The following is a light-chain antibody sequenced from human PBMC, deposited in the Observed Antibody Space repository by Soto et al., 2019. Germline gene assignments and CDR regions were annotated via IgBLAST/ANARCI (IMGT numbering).Light chain of an antibody. V-gene: IGKV1-39*01. CDR2: SAS. CDR3: QQTRSYPST. J-gene: IGKJ4*01. CDR1: ENSASY. Sequence: IQMTQSPSSLSASVGDRVTVNCRTSENSASYVSWFQQRPGRAPNLLIYSASTLHTGVSSRFSGSGSGTDFTLTISSLQAEDFATYYCQQTRSYPSTFGGGTKVDIK.